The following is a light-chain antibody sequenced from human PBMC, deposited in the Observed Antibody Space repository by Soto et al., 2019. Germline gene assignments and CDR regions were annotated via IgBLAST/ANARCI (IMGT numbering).Light chain of an antibody. J-gene: IGKJ2*01. Sequence: EIAVTQSPGTLSLSPGERATLSCRTSQSVSSGDFAWYQHRPGQAPRLVIYGASTRATGVPDRFSGSGSGTDFTLTISGLEPDDFAVYFCLQYGNSPYTFGQGTKLEMK. CDR3: LQYGNSPYT. CDR2: GAS. CDR1: QSVSSGD. V-gene: IGKV3-20*01.